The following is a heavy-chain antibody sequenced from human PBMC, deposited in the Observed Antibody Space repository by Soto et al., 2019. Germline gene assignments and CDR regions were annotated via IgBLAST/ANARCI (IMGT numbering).Heavy chain of an antibody. J-gene: IGHJ4*02. V-gene: IGHV3-30*03. Sequence: QVQLVESGGGVVQPGRSLRLSCAASGFTFSSYGMYWVRQAPGKGLEWVAVISYDGSNKYYADSVKGRFTISRDNSKNTLYLQMNSLRAEDTAVYYCARVRYDFWSGYYRGYFDYWGQGTLVTVSS. CDR3: ARVRYDFWSGYYRGYFDY. CDR1: GFTFSSYG. D-gene: IGHD3-3*01. CDR2: ISYDGSNK.